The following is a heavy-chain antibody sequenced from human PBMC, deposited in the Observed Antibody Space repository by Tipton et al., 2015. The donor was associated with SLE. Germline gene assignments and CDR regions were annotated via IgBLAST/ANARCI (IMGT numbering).Heavy chain of an antibody. Sequence: TLSLTCTVSGGSISSSSYYWGWIRQPPGKGLEWIGSIYYSGSTYYNPSLKSRVTISVDTSKNQFSLKLSSVTAADTAVYYCARRSYDNGMDVWGQGTTVTVSS. CDR3: ARRSYDNGMDV. CDR1: GGSISSSSYY. CDR2: IYYSGST. D-gene: IGHD3-9*01. J-gene: IGHJ6*02. V-gene: IGHV4-39*01.